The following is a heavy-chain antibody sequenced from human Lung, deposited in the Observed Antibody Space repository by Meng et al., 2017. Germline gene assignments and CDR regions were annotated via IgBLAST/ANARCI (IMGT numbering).Heavy chain of an antibody. Sequence: QVRRQQWGAGLWKPSETLSLTCAVYGGSFSSYYWGWIRQPPRKGLVWMGEINHSGSTNYYPSLMSRVTITVDTSNNQLSLKLSSVTAAETAVYYCAGRKQADRYFDLWGRGTLVTVSS. CDR3: AGRKQADRYFDL. D-gene: IGHD1/OR15-1a*01. CDR2: INHSGST. J-gene: IGHJ2*01. CDR1: GGSFSSYY. V-gene: IGHV4-34*01.